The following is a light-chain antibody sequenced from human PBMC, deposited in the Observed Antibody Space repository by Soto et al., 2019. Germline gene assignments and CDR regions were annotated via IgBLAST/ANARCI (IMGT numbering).Light chain of an antibody. J-gene: IGLJ1*01. V-gene: IGLV2-8*01. CDR3: VAHAGSNIPDV. CDR2: EVT. Sequence: QSALTQPPSASGAPGQSVTISCTGTSSDVGGYNYVSWYQQHPGNAPKLMVYEVTKRPSGVPDRFSGTKSGNTASLTVSGLQAEDEADYYRVAHAGSNIPDVFGTGTTLTVL. CDR1: SSDVGGYNY.